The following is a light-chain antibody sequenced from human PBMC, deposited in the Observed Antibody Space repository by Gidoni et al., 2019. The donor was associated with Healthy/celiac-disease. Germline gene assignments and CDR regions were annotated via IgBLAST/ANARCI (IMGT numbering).Light chain of an antibody. Sequence: DIVLTQSPATLSLSPGERATLSCRASQSVSSYLAWYQQKPGQAPRLLIYDASNRATGIPARFSGSGSGTDFTLTISSLEPEDFAVYYCQQEVTFGGGTKVEIK. CDR3: QQEVT. V-gene: IGKV3-11*01. CDR2: DAS. CDR1: QSVSSY. J-gene: IGKJ4*01.